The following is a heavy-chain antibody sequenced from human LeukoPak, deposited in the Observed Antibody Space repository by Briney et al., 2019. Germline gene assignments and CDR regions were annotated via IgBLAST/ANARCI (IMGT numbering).Heavy chain of an antibody. J-gene: IGHJ4*02. CDR2: IYYSGST. V-gene: IGHV4-39*01. Sequence: SETLSLTCTVSGGSISSSSYYWGWIRQPPGKGLEWIGSIYYSGSTYYNPSLKSRVTISVDTSKNQFSLKLSSVTAADTAVYYCARGVHDYGDYFDYWGQGTLVTVSS. D-gene: IGHD4-17*01. CDR1: GGSISSSSYY. CDR3: ARGVHDYGDYFDY.